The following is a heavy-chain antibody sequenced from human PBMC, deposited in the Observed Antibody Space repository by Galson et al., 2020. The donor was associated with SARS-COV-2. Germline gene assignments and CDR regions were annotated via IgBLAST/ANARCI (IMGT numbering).Heavy chain of an antibody. CDR2: ISWNSGSI. CDR3: APGGDGHFDY. CDR1: GFTFDDYA. D-gene: IGHD3-16*01. V-gene: IGHV3-9*01. J-gene: IGHJ4*02. Sequence: GGSLRLSCAASGFTFDDYAMHWVRQAPGKGLEWVSGISWNSGSIGYADSVKGRFTISRDNAKNSLYLQMNSLRAEDTALYYCAPGGDGHFDYWGQGTLVTVSS.